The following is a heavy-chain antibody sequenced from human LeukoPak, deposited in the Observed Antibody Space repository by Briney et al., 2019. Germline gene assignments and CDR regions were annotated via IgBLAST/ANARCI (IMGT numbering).Heavy chain of an antibody. Sequence: GGSLRLSCAASGFTFRSYAMSWFRQAPGKGLEWVSGISGSDGSTYHADSVKGRFTIPRDNSKNTLYLQMNSLRAEDTAVYYCAKGSLGYCSGSCYYFDSWGQGTLVTVSS. CDR1: GFTFRSYA. V-gene: IGHV3-23*01. CDR2: ISGSDGST. CDR3: AKGSLGYCSGSCYYFDS. D-gene: IGHD2-15*01. J-gene: IGHJ4*02.